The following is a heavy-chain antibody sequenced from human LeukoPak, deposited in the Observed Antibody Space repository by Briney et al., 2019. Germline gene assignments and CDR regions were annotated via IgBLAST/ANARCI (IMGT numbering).Heavy chain of an antibody. CDR1: GGSISSYY. CDR3: ARDMLAVAGHATVGLDY. CDR2: IYTSGST. D-gene: IGHD6-19*01. Sequence: PSETLSLTCTVSGGSISSYYWSWIRQPAGKGLEWIGRIYTSGSTNYNPSLKSRVTMSVDTSKNQFSLKLSSVTAADTAVYYCARDMLAVAGHATVGLDYWGQGTLVTVSS. J-gene: IGHJ4*02. V-gene: IGHV4-4*07.